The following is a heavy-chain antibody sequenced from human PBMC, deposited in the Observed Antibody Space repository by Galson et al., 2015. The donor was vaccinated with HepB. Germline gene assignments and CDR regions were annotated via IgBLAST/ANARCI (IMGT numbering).Heavy chain of an antibody. V-gene: IGHV3-33*08. J-gene: IGHJ4*02. D-gene: IGHD3-10*01. Sequence: SLRLSCAASGFTFSSYGMHWVRQAPGKGLEWVAVIWYDGSNKYYADSVKGRFTISRDNSKNTLYLQMNSLRAEDTAVYYCASWLGGSGSYYPNLLDYWGQGTLVTVSS. CDR1: GFTFSSYG. CDR2: IWYDGSNK. CDR3: ASWLGGSGSYYPNLLDY.